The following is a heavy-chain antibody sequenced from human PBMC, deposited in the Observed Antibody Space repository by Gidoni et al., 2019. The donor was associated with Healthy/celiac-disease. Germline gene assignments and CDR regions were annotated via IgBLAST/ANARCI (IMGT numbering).Heavy chain of an antibody. Sequence: QVQLVQSGAEVNKQGSSVKVSCKASVVTFSSYAISWVRQAPGQGLEWLGGILPIVGTANNAQKFQGRVTITADESTSTAYMELSSLRSEDTAVYYCARVLYGDYYYGIDVWGQGTTVTVSS. V-gene: IGHV1-69*01. D-gene: IGHD2-2*02. CDR3: ARVLYGDYYYGIDV. CDR2: ILPIVGTA. J-gene: IGHJ6*02. CDR1: VVTFSSYA.